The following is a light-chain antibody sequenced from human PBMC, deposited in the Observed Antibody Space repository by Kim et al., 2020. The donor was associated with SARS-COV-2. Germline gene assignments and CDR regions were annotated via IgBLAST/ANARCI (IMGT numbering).Light chain of an antibody. J-gene: IGLJ3*02. Sequence: SYEPTQPPSVSVAPGKTARITCGGNNIGSKSVHWYQQKPGQAPVLVIYYDSDRPSGIPERFSGSNSGNTATLTISRVEAGDEADYYCQVWDSSSDHLVFGGGTQLTV. CDR1: NIGSKS. V-gene: IGLV3-21*04. CDR2: YDS. CDR3: QVWDSSSDHLV.